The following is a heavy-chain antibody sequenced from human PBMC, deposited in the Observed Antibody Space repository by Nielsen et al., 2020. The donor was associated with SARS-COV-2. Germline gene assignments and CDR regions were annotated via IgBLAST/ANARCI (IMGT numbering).Heavy chain of an antibody. CDR2: INPNSGGT. J-gene: IGHJ4*02. Sequence: ASVKVSCKASGYTFTSYGISWVRQAPGQGLEWMGQINPNSGGTNYAQKFQGRVTMTSDTSISTAYMKLSSLRSDVTAVYFCARRSIADSGGFDYWGQGTLVAVSS. V-gene: IGHV1-2*06. D-gene: IGHD6-6*01. CDR3: ARRSIADSGGFDY. CDR1: GYTFTSYG.